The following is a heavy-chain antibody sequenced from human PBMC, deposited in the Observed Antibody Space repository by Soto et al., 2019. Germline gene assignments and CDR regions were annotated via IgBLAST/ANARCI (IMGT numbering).Heavy chain of an antibody. CDR3: ARGLTYYDFWSGYYPTGYFDY. V-gene: IGHV4-34*01. J-gene: IGHJ4*02. CDR2: INHSGST. Sequence: PSETLSLTCAVYGGSFSGYYWSWIRQPPGKGLEWIGEINHSGSTNYNPSLKSRVTISVDTSKNQFSLKLSSVTAADTAVYYCARGLTYYDFWSGYYPTGYFDYWGQGTLVTVSS. D-gene: IGHD3-3*01. CDR1: GGSFSGYY.